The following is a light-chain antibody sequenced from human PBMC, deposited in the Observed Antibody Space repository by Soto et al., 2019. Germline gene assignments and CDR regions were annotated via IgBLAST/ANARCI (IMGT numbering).Light chain of an antibody. CDR3: QHRSSWPIT. CDR1: QTISSY. Sequence: TQSPSTLSGSVGDRVTITCRASQTISSYLAWYQQKPGQAPRLLMYDVSNRATGIPARFSGSGSGTDFTLTISSLEPDDFAVYYCQHRSSWPITFGQGTRLEI. CDR2: DVS. J-gene: IGKJ5*01. V-gene: IGKV3-11*01.